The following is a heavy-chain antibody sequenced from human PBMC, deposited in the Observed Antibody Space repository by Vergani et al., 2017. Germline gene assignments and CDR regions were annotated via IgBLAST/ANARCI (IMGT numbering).Heavy chain of an antibody. Sequence: QVQLQQWGAGLLKPSETLSLTCAVYGWSFSGYYWSWIRQPPGKGLEWIGEINHSGSTNYNPSLKSRVTISVDTSKNQFSLKLSSVTAADTAVYYCARSIHLNGARFSVWGQGTMVTVSS. CDR2: INHSGST. J-gene: IGHJ3*01. CDR1: GWSFSGYY. CDR3: ARSIHLNGARFSV. D-gene: IGHD1-1*01. V-gene: IGHV4-34*01.